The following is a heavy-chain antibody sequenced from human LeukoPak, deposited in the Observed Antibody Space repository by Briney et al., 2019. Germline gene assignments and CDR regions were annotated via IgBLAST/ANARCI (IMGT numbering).Heavy chain of an antibody. CDR3: IRVSQLYYFDS. J-gene: IGHJ4*02. CDR2: IKSKTDGGTT. V-gene: IGHV3-15*01. Sequence: GGSLRLSCAASGFTFSNAWMSWVRQAPGKGLEWVGRIKSKTDGGTTDYAAPVKGRFTISRDDSKNSLYLQMNSLKTDDTAVYYCIRVSQLYYFDSWGQGTLVTVSS. CDR1: GFTFSNAW. D-gene: IGHD1-1*01.